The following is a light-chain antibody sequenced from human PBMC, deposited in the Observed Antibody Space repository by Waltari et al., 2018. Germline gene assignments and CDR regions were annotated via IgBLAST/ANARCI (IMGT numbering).Light chain of an antibody. V-gene: IGKV3-20*01. CDR1: QSVGRH. Sequence: EIVLTQSPGTLSLSPGQRATIFCRARQSVGRHLAWYQQKPGQAPRLLIYEASTRATGIPDRFSATGSGTDFSLTISRLEPEDFAVYYCQKYGRLPATFGRGTTVEIK. CDR3: QKYGRLPAT. J-gene: IGKJ1*01. CDR2: EAS.